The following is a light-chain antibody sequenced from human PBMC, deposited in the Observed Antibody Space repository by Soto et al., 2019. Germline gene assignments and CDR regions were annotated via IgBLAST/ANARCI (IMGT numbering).Light chain of an antibody. V-gene: IGKV1-5*01. CDR1: QSISSW. Sequence: DIQMTPSPSTLSASVGDRVTITFRASQSISSWLAWYQQKPGKAPKLLIYDASSLESGVPSRFSGSGSGTEFTLTISSLQPDDFATYYCQQYNSYSTFGQGTKVDIK. J-gene: IGKJ1*01. CDR2: DAS. CDR3: QQYNSYST.